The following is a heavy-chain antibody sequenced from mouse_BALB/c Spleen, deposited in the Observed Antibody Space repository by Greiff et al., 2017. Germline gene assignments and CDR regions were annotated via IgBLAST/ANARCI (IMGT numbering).Heavy chain of an antibody. V-gene: IGHV14-3*02. D-gene: IGHD2-12*01. J-gene: IGHJ4*01. CDR1: GFNIKDTY. CDR2: IDPANGNT. CDR3: ARRSYYHYAMDY. Sequence: VQLQQSGAELVKPGASVKLSCTASGFNIKDTYMHWVKQRPEQGLEWIGRIDPANGNTKYDPKFQGKATITADTSSNTAYLQLSSLTSEDTAVYYCARRSYYHYAMDYWGQGTSVTVSS.